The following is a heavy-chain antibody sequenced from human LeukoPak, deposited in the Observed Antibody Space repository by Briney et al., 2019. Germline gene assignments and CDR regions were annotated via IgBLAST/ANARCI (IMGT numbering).Heavy chain of an antibody. CDR1: GFTFSSYA. D-gene: IGHD6-13*01. CDR3: ARDSIYIAAAVDY. Sequence: GGSLRLSCAASGFTFSSYAMHWVRQAPGKGLEWVAVISYDGSNKYYADSVKGRFTISRDNSKNTLYLQMNSLRAEDTAVYYCARDSIYIAAAVDYWGQGTLVTVSS. V-gene: IGHV3-30-3*01. J-gene: IGHJ4*02. CDR2: ISYDGSNK.